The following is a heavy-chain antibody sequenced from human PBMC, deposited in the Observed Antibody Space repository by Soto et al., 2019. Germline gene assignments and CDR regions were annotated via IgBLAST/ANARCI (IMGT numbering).Heavy chain of an antibody. V-gene: IGHV4-59*12. CDR3: AGTWNRVIKYNHSGRDV. D-gene: IGHD1-1*01. CDR1: GGSISSYY. Sequence: PSETLSLTCTVSGGSISSYYWSWIRQPRGKGLEWIGYIYYSGSTYYNPSLRSRLTLSVDTPKNQFSLKLTSVTAADAAVYYCAGTWNRVIKYNHSGRDVWGLGTAVTVSS. CDR2: IYYSGST. J-gene: IGHJ6*02.